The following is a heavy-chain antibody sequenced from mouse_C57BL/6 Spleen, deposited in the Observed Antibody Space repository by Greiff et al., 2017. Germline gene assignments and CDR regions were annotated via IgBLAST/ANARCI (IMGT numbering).Heavy chain of an antibody. CDR2: IWGDGRT. V-gene: IGHV2-3*01. J-gene: IGHJ2*01. CDR1: GFSFTSYG. CDR3: AKRGGRGLDY. Sequence: VKLMESGPGLVAPSQSLSITCTVSGFSFTSYGVSWVRQPPGKGLEWLGVIWGDGRTNSHSALISRLSSSKDNSRSQVLLTRNSLQTDDTATYYCAKRGGRGLDYWGQGTTLTVSS. D-gene: IGHD1-1*02.